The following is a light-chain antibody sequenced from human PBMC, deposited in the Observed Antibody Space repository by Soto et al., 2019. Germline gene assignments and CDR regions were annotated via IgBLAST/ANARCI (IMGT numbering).Light chain of an antibody. CDR1: QSISSSF. Sequence: EIVLTQSPGTLSLFPGERATLSCRASQSISSSFVGWYQQKPGQAPRLLIYGSSTRATGIPDRFSGSGSGTDFTLTITRLEPEDSAVYYCQQYGISPRTFGQGTKLE. CDR2: GSS. J-gene: IGKJ2*01. V-gene: IGKV3-20*01. CDR3: QQYGISPRT.